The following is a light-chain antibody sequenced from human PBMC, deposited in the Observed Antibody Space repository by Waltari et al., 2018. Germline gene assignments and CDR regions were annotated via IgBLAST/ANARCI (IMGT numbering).Light chain of an antibody. Sequence: ENVLTQSPGTLSLSPGERATLSCRASQSIGNNYLAWYQQKPGQAPRLLIYAASIRATGIPDRFSGSGSGTDFTLTISRLEPEDFAVFYCHQYDRSPWTFDQGTKVEF. CDR2: AAS. CDR1: QSIGNNY. CDR3: HQYDRSPWT. V-gene: IGKV3-20*01. J-gene: IGKJ1*01.